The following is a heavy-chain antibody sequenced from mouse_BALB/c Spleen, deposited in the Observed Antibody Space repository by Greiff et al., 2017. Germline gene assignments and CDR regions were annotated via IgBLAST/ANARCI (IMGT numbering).Heavy chain of an antibody. J-gene: IGHJ4*01. CDR2: ISSGGSYT. D-gene: IGHD2-10*02. CDR3: ARQRYGNYGYYAMDY. CDR1: GFTFSSYG. Sequence: DVMLVESGGDLVKPGGSLKLSCAASGFTFSSYGMSWVRQTPDKRLEWVATISSGGSYTYYPDSVKGRFTISRDNAKNTLYLQMSSLKSEDTAMYYCARQRYGNYGYYAMDYWGQGTSVTVSS. V-gene: IGHV5-6*02.